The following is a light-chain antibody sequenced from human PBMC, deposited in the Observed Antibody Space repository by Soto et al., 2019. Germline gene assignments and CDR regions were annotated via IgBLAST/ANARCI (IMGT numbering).Light chain of an antibody. J-gene: IGKJ3*01. V-gene: IGKV3-20*01. CDR3: QQYGTFT. CDR1: QSVSSTY. Sequence: ELVLTQSPGTLSLSPGDGATLSCRASQSVSSTYLAWYQQKPGQAPRLLIYGASRRATGIPDRFSGSGSGTDFTLTISRLEPEDFAVYYCQQYGTFTFGPGTKVDIK. CDR2: GAS.